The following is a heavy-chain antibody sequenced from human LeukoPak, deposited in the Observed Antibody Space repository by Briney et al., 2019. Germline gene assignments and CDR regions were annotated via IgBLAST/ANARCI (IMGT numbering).Heavy chain of an antibody. D-gene: IGHD3-10*01. J-gene: IGHJ5*02. CDR1: GYSFTSYW. CDR3: ARRFYYGSGSRSVFDP. V-gene: IGHV5-51*01. CDR2: IYPGDSDT. Sequence: GESLKISCKGSGYSFTSYWISWVRQMPGKGLEWMGIIYPGDSDTRYSPSFQGQVTISADKSISTAYLQWSSLKASDTAMYYCARRFYYGSGSRSVFDPWGQGTLVTVSS.